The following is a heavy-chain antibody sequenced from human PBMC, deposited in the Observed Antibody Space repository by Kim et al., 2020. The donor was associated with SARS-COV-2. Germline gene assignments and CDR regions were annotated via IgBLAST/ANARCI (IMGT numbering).Heavy chain of an antibody. V-gene: IGHV1-2*02. D-gene: IGHD6-13*01. CDR1: GYTFTGYY. Sequence: ASVKVSCKASGYTFTGYYMHWVRQAPGQGLEWMGWINPNSGGTNYAQKFQGRVTMTRDTSISTAYMELSRLRSDDTAVYYCARLGSIAAAGTYYYYYGMDVWGQGTTVTVSS. CDR3: ARLGSIAAAGTYYYYYGMDV. J-gene: IGHJ6*02. CDR2: INPNSGGT.